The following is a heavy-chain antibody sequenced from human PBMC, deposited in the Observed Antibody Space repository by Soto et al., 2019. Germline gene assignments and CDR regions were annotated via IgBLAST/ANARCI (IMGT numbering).Heavy chain of an antibody. J-gene: IGHJ4*02. CDR1: GFTFSTYS. CDR3: ANDRHDYFDY. V-gene: IGHV3-23*01. Sequence: GGSLRLSCAASGFTFSTYSISWVRQAPWKGLEWVSAISGSGGGTYYADSLKGRFTISRDNSKNTLFLQMNSLRAEDTAVYYCANDRHDYFDYWGQGTLVKVSS. CDR2: ISGSGGGT.